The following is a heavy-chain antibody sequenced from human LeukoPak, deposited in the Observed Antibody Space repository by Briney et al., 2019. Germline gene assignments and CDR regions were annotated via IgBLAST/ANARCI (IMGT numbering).Heavy chain of an antibody. CDR1: GYTFSSYG. CDR3: ARDIVSPGYCSGGSCYSFDY. D-gene: IGHD2-15*01. Sequence: ASVKVSCKVSGYTFSSYGFSWVRQAPGQGLEWMGWISAYNGNTNYAQKFQGRVTMTTDTSTRTVYMELRSLRSDDTAVYYCARDIVSPGYCSGGSCYSFDYWGQGTLVTVSS. CDR2: ISAYNGNT. V-gene: IGHV1-18*01. J-gene: IGHJ4*02.